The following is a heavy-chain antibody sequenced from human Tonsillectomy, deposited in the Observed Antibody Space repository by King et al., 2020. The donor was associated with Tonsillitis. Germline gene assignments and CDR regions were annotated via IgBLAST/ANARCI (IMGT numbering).Heavy chain of an antibody. CDR2: ISSSSSRI. D-gene: IGHD3-22*01. J-gene: IGHJ6*02. CDR3: VRDRGNYDSSGWFFYYGMDV. CDR1: RFTFSNYD. Sequence: QLVQSGGGLVQPGGSLRLSCAASRFTFSNYDMNWVRQAPGRGLEWVSYISSSSSRIYYSDSVRGRFTIPRDNAKNSLYLQMNSLRAEDTAVYYCVRDRGNYDSSGWFFYYGMDVWGQGTTVTVSS. V-gene: IGHV3-48*04.